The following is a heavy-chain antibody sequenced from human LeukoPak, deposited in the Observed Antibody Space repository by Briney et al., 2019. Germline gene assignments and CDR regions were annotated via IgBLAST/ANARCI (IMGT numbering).Heavy chain of an antibody. J-gene: IGHJ4*02. Sequence: PSGTLSLTCAVSGGSIRSRGYYWDWIRQPPGKGLEWIGNVYWSGSTYYNPSLESRVTISVDTSKNQFALNMSSVTAADTAVYYCARRRERATIGDYFDYWGQGNLVTVSS. D-gene: IGHD5-24*01. CDR1: GGSIRSRGYY. CDR2: VYWSGST. V-gene: IGHV4-39*01. CDR3: ARRRERATIGDYFDY.